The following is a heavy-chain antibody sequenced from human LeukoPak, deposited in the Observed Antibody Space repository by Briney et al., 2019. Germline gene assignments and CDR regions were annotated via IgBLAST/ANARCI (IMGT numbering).Heavy chain of an antibody. CDR2: ISRNGPT. J-gene: IGHJ3*02. V-gene: IGHV3-23*01. CDR1: GFTFGTHD. CDR3: ATGGYLNFEN. D-gene: IGHD5-12*01. Sequence: GGSLRLSCAASGFTFGTHDIQWVRQAPGKGLEWVSGISRNGPTYYSDSVRGRFTISRDNSKDTLYLQMSSLRAEDTAIYYCATGGYLNFENWGQGTVVSVSS.